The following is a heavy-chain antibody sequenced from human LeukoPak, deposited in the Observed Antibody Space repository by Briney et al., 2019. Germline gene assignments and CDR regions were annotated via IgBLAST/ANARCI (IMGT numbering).Heavy chain of an antibody. CDR3: STTYYYDSSEGY. D-gene: IGHD3-22*01. V-gene: IGHV3-15*07. CDR1: GFTFSSYA. CDR2: IKSKTDGGTT. Sequence: PGGSLRLSCAASGFTFSSYAMNWVRQAPGKGLEWVGRIKSKTDGGTTDYAAPVKGRFTISRDDSKNTLYLQMNSLKTEDIAVYYCSTTYYYDSSEGYWGQGTLVTVSS. J-gene: IGHJ4*02.